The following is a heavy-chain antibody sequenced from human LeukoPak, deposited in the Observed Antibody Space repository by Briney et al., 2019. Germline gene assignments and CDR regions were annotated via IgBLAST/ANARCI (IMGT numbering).Heavy chain of an antibody. CDR1: GFTFSSYS. J-gene: IGHJ5*02. CDR3: ARTAETYYDIFTGYYLGDGNHNSFDP. CDR2: ITSSSGTK. D-gene: IGHD3-9*01. V-gene: IGHV3-48*04. Sequence: GGSLRLSCAASGFTFSSYSVNWVRQAPGKGLERVSYITSSSGTKYYADSVKGRFTISRDNAKNSLYLQMNSLRAEDTAVYYCARTAETYYDIFTGYYLGDGNHNSFDPWGQGTLVTVSS.